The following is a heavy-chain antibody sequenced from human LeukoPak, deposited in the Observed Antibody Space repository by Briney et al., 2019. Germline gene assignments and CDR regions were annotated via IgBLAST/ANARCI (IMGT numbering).Heavy chain of an antibody. J-gene: IGHJ5*02. CDR1: GFTFSSYG. CDR3: AKDGDSSGPRGNWFDP. D-gene: IGHD6-19*01. V-gene: IGHV3-33*06. CDR2: LWYDGSNK. Sequence: GGSLRLSCAASGFTFSSYGMHWVRQAPGKGLEWGAVLWYDGSNKYYADSVKGRFTISRDNSKNTLFLQMNSLRAEDTAVYYCAKDGDSSGPRGNWFDPWGQGTLVTVSS.